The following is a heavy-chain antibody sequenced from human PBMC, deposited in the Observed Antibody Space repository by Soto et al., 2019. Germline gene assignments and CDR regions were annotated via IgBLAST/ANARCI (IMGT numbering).Heavy chain of an antibody. Sequence: SETLSLTCTVSGGSISSYYWSWIRQPPGKGLEWIGYIYYSGSTNYNPSLKSRVTISVDTSKNQFSLKLSSVTAADTAVYYCARHMSMSPGFRYYFDYWGQGTLVTVSS. CDR1: GGSISSYY. CDR3: ARHMSMSPGFRYYFDY. D-gene: IGHD3-9*01. V-gene: IGHV4-59*08. J-gene: IGHJ4*02. CDR2: IYYSGST.